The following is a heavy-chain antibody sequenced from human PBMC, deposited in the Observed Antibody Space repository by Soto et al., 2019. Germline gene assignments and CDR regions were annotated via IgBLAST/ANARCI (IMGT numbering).Heavy chain of an antibody. Sequence: SVKVSCKASGGTFSSYAISWVRQAPGQGLEWMGGIIPIFGTANYAQKFQGRVTITADESTSTAYMELSSLRSEDTAVYYCARILGYSYGYPSPDYYYYGMDVWGQGTTVTVSS. CDR1: GGTFSSYA. V-gene: IGHV1-69*13. CDR3: ARILGYSYGYPSPDYYYYGMDV. D-gene: IGHD5-18*01. J-gene: IGHJ6*02. CDR2: IIPIFGTA.